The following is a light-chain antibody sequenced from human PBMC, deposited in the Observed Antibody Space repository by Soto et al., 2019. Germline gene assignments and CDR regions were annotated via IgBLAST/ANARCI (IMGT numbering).Light chain of an antibody. Sequence: QAVVTQPPSASGTPGQRVTISCSGSSSNIGSNTVNWYQQLPGTAPKLLIYSNNQRPSGVPDRFSGSKSGTSASLAISGLQSEDEADYHCAAWDDSLNGLAFGGGTKVTVL. CDR1: SSNIGSNT. V-gene: IGLV1-44*01. CDR2: SNN. CDR3: AAWDDSLNGLA. J-gene: IGLJ2*01.